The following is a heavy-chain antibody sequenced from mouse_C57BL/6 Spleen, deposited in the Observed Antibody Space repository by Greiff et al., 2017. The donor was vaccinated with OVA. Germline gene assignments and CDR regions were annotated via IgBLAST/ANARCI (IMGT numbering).Heavy chain of an antibody. Sequence: VQLQQPGAELVMPGASVKLSCKASGYTFTSYWMHWVKQRPGQGLEWIGEIDPSDSYTNYNQKFKGKSTLTVDKFSSTAYMQLSSLTSEDSAVYYCARYYGSSPDYWGQGTSVTVSS. J-gene: IGHJ4*01. D-gene: IGHD1-1*01. CDR3: ARYYGSSPDY. V-gene: IGHV1-69*01. CDR1: GYTFTSYW. CDR2: IDPSDSYT.